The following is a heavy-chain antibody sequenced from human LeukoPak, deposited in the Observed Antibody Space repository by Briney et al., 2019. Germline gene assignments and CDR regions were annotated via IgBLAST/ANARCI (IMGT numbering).Heavy chain of an antibody. CDR2: IIPIFGTA. J-gene: IGHJ4*02. CDR3: ASFHSGPEEFDY. D-gene: IGHD1-26*01. Sequence: SVKVSCKASGGTFSSYAISWVRQAPGQGLEWMGGIIPIFGTANYAQKFQGRVTITADESTSTAYMELSSLRSEDTAVYYCASFHSGPEEFDYWGQGTLVTVSS. CDR1: GGTFSSYA. V-gene: IGHV1-69*13.